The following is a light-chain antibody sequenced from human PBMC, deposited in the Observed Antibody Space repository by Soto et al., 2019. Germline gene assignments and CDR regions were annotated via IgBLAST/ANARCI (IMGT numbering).Light chain of an antibody. V-gene: IGKV3-20*01. CDR3: QKYGSSPRT. CDR1: QSVSSSD. CDR2: GES. Sequence: EIVLTQSPGTLSLSPGETATLSCRASQSVSSSDLAWYQQKTGQAPRLLIYGESSRATGIPDRLSGSGSGTDLNLTISRLEPEDFAVYYCQKYGSSPRTFGQGTKVDIK. J-gene: IGKJ1*01.